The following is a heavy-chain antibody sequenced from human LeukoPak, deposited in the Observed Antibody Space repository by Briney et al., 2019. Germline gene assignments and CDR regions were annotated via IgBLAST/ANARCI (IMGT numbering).Heavy chain of an antibody. V-gene: IGHV3-30-3*01. J-gene: IGHJ4*02. Sequence: GGSLRLSCAASGFTFSNCAIHWVRQAPDKGLEWVTVISFDGSNKYYADSVKGRFTISRDNSKNTLYLQMNSLRAEDTAVYYCARDVDTALDYWGQGTLVTVSS. CDR1: GFTFSNCA. CDR2: ISFDGSNK. CDR3: ARDVDTALDY. D-gene: IGHD5-18*01.